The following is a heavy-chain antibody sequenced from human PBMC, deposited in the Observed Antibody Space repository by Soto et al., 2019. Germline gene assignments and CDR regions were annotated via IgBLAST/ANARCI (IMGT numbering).Heavy chain of an antibody. CDR1: GFSLSNARMG. J-gene: IGHJ6*02. Sequence: QVTLKESGPVLVKPTETLTLTCTVSGFSLSNARMGVSWIRQPPGKALEWLAHIFSNDEKSYSTSLKSRLTISKDTSKSQVVITMTNMDPVDTATYYCARIQCISTSCYYYYYYGMDVWGQGTTVTVSS. V-gene: IGHV2-26*01. CDR3: ARIQCISTSCYYYYYYGMDV. CDR2: IFSNDEK. D-gene: IGHD2-2*01.